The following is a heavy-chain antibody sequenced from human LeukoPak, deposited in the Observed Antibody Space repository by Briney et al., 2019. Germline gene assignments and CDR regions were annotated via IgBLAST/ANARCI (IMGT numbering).Heavy chain of an antibody. CDR1: GFIFSDYY. CDR3: ARQGLYDSSDFWTFQH. D-gene: IGHD3/OR15-3a*01. Sequence: GGSLRLSCAASGFIFSDYYMSWIRLTPEKGLEWLSYISSSSGYKNYADSLKGRFTISRDNAKNSVYLQMNSLSAEDTAVYYCARQGLYDSSDFWTFQHWGQGTLVTVSS. V-gene: IGHV3-11*06. J-gene: IGHJ1*01. CDR2: ISSSSGYK.